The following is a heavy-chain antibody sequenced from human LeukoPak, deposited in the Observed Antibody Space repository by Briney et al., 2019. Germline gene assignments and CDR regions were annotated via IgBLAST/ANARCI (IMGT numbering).Heavy chain of an antibody. CDR2: ITSGFTP. CDR3: AKAEWELHSGNDAFDI. CDR1: GLTFSDYA. D-gene: IGHD1-26*01. Sequence: QPGGSLRLSCAASGLTFSDYAMSWFRQAPGKGLEWVSGITSGFTPHYADSVKGRFTISRDNSKNTLYLQMNSLRAEDTAVYYCAKAEWELHSGNDAFDIWGQGTMVTVSS. V-gene: IGHV3-23*01. J-gene: IGHJ3*02.